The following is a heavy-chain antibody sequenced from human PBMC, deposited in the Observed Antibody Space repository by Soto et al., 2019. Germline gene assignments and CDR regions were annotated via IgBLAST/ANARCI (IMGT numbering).Heavy chain of an antibody. J-gene: IGHJ4*02. CDR1: GYTFTAYY. D-gene: IGHD2-21*02. Sequence: QAQLVQSGAEVKKPGASVKVSCKTSGYTFTAYYIHWVRQAPGQGLEWVGWINPKTGDTKYAQKFQGRVTMTGDTSITTACMELGRLRSDDTAVYYCARQLAYCGGDCYTEPIDYWGQGTLVTVSS. CDR2: INPKTGDT. V-gene: IGHV1-2*02. CDR3: ARQLAYCGGDCYTEPIDY.